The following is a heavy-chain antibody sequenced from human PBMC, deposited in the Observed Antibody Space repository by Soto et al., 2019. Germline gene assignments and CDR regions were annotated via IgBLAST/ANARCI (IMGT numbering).Heavy chain of an antibody. CDR3: ARGLGPYYYDRSGSSRIDS. J-gene: IGHJ5*01. Sequence: ASVKVSCKASGYTFTSYYMHWVRQAPGQGLEWMGIINPSGGSTSYAQKFQGRVTMTRDTSTSTVYMELSSLRSEDTAVYYCARGLGPYYYDRSGSSRIDSWGQGTLVTVSS. CDR1: GYTFTSYY. D-gene: IGHD3-22*01. CDR2: INPSGGST. V-gene: IGHV1-46*01.